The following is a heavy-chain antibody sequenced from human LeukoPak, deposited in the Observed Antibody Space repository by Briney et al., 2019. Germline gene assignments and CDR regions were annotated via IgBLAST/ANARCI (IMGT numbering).Heavy chain of an antibody. CDR2: ISYDGSNK. V-gene: IGHV3-30-3*01. CDR3: AKAPTMTMNLNDY. Sequence: GGSLRLSCAASGFTFSSYAMHWVRQAPGKGLEWVAVISYDGSNKYYADSVKGRFTISRDNSKNTLYLQMNSLRAEDTAVYYCAKAPTMTMNLNDYWGQGTLVTVSS. J-gene: IGHJ4*02. CDR1: GFTFSSYA. D-gene: IGHD4-17*01.